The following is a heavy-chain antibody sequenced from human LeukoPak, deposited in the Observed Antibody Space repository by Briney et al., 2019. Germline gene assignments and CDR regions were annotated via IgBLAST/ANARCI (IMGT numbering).Heavy chain of an antibody. CDR2: ISSDDST. CDR3: ASLLISTYYYDSSGPDAFDI. CDR1: GFTVSSNY. D-gene: IGHD3-22*01. Sequence: RPGGSLRLSCAASGFTVSSNYMSWVRQAPGKGLEWVSVISSDDSTFYSDSVKGRFTISRDNAKNSLYLQMNSLRAEDTAVYYCASLLISTYYYDSSGPDAFDIWGRGTMVTVSS. J-gene: IGHJ3*02. V-gene: IGHV3-53*01.